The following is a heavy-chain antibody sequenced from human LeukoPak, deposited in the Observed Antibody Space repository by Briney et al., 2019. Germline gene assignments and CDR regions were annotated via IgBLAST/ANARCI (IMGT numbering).Heavy chain of an antibody. CDR3: ARAPEMANFAEYFQH. V-gene: IGHV3-7*01. D-gene: IGHD5-24*01. CDR1: GFTFSSYW. J-gene: IGHJ1*01. CDR2: IKQDGSEK. Sequence: PGGSLRLSCAASGFTFSSYWMSWVRQAPGKGLEWVANIKQDGSEKYYVDSVKGRFTVSRDNAKNSLYLQMNSLRAEDTAVYYCARAPEMANFAEYFQHWGQGTLVTVSS.